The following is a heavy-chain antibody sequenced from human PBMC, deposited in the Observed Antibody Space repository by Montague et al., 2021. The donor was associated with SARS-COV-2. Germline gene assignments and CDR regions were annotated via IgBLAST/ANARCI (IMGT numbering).Heavy chain of an antibody. Sequence: SETLSLTCNVSGGSITGYYWSWIRQPPGKGQEWIGYIHFTGSTYHNPSPTSRLTISADTPKKQVPLRLTSVTAADTAVYFCARSNIVRWLPDLWGQGTLVTVSS. CDR2: IHFTGST. CDR3: ARSNIVRWLPDL. J-gene: IGHJ5*02. V-gene: IGHV4-59*01. CDR1: GGSITGYY. D-gene: IGHD2/OR15-2a*01.